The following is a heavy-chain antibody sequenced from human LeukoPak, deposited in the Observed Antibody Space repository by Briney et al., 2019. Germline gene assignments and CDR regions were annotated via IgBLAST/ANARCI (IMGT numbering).Heavy chain of an antibody. V-gene: IGHV4-59*01. J-gene: IGHJ3*02. CDR3: ARSDTSGGVIAFDAFDT. D-gene: IGHD3-16*02. CDR2: IFYTGST. CDR1: GGSISSYY. Sequence: KSSETLSLTCTVSGGSISSYYWSWIRQPPGKGLELIGYIFYTGSTNYNPSLKSRVTISSGTSENQFSLKLTSVTAADTAVYYCARSDTSGGVIAFDAFDTWGRGTMVTVSS.